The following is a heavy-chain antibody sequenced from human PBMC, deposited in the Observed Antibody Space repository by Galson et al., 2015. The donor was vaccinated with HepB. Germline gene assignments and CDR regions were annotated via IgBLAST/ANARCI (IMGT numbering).Heavy chain of an antibody. D-gene: IGHD5-24*01. Sequence: SCKASGHTFSSYYMHWVRQAPGQGLEWMGIINPSGGTTSYAQKFQGRVTMTRDTSTSTVYMELSSLRSEDTAVYYCARGRGRDGYFDYWGQGALVTVSS. V-gene: IGHV1-46*01. CDR2: INPSGGTT. CDR1: GHTFSSYY. CDR3: ARGRGRDGYFDY. J-gene: IGHJ4*02.